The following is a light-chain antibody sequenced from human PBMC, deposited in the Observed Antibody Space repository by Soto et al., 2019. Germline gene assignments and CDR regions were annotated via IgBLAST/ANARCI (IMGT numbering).Light chain of an antibody. V-gene: IGLV2-14*01. Sequence: QSVLTQPASVSGSPVQSITISCTGTSNDVGGYNYVSWYQQQPGKAPKLIIYEVSDRPSGVSNRFSGSKSGNTASLTLSGLHVEDEADYYCSSHSSTSPYVFGTGTKVTVL. J-gene: IGLJ1*01. CDR1: SNDVGGYNY. CDR3: SSHSSTSPYV. CDR2: EVS.